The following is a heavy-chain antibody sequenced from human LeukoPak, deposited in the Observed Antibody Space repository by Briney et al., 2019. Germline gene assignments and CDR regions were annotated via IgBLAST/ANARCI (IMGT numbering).Heavy chain of an antibody. CDR1: GFIFSNYG. Sequence: GGSLRLSCAASGFIFSNYGMHWVRQAPGKGLEWVAVIWYDGSNKKYVESVKGRFTISRDNSKNTLYLQMNSLRAEDTAAYYCARDGGELEADGFDMWGQGTMVTVFS. D-gene: IGHD2-21*01. CDR3: ARDGGELEADGFDM. CDR2: IWYDGSNK. J-gene: IGHJ3*02. V-gene: IGHV3-33*01.